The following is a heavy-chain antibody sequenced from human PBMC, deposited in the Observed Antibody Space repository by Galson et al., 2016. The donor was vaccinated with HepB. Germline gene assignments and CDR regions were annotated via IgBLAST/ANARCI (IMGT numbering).Heavy chain of an antibody. V-gene: IGHV3-15*07. D-gene: IGHD3-16*01. CDR3: IWDDHVYYGMAV. CDR1: GLTFSHAW. Sequence: SLRLSCAVSGLTFSHAWMNWGRQAPGKELEWVGRIKNGGTTDYAAPVKGRFTISRDDSKNTVYLQMNSLKTEDTAVSYCIWDDHVYYGMAVWGQGTTVTVSS. CDR2: IKNGGTT. J-gene: IGHJ6*02.